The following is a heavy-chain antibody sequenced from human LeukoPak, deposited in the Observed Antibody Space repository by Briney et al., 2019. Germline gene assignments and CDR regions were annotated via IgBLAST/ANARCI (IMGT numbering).Heavy chain of an antibody. D-gene: IGHD3-10*01. CDR3: ASRVDYYGSGGAYNWFDP. Sequence: SETLTLTCAVYGRSCSGYYWSWIRQPPGKGLEWIGEINHSGSTNYNPSLKSRVTISVDTSKNQFSLKLSSVTAADTAVYYWASRVDYYGSGGAYNWFDPWGEGTLVSVSS. CDR2: INHSGST. J-gene: IGHJ5*02. CDR1: GRSCSGYY. V-gene: IGHV4-34*01.